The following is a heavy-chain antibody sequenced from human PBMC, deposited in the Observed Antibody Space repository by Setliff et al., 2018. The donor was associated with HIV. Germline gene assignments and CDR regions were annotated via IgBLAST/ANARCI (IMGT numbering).Heavy chain of an antibody. V-gene: IGHV1-46*01. J-gene: IGHJ6*02. CDR3: ARGYSSGWYAVFHYYYYYGMDV. Sequence: ASVKVSCKASGYTFTSYYMHWVRQAPGQGLEWMGIINPSGGSTSYAQKFQGRVTMTRDTSTSTVYMELSSLRSEDTAVYYCARGYSSGWYAVFHYYYYYGMDVWGQGTTVTVSS. CDR2: INPSGGST. D-gene: IGHD6-19*01. CDR1: GYTFTSYY.